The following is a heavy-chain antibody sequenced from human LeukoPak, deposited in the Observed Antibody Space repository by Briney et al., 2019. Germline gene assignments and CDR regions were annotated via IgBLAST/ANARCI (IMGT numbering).Heavy chain of an antibody. CDR3: ARGRGVYYDSSGYYFRLDY. CDR1: GGTFSSYA. CDR2: IIPIFGTA. J-gene: IGHJ4*02. V-gene: IGHV1-69*13. D-gene: IGHD3-22*01. Sequence: SVKVSCKASGGTFSSYAISWVRQAPGQGLEWMGGIIPIFGTANYAQKFQGRVTITADESTSTAYMELSSLRSEDTAVYYCARGRGVYYDSSGYYFRLDYWGQGTLVTVSS.